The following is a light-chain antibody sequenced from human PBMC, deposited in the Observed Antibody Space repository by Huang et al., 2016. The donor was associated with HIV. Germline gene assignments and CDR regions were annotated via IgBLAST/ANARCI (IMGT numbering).Light chain of an antibody. CDR2: WAS. J-gene: IGKJ4*01. Sequence: IVVTQSPDSLAVSLGERAAINCKYSQSVLYSSNNNNYLAWYQQKPGQSPALLIYWASTRAPGVPDRFNGSGSGTDFTLTISSLQAEDVALYYCQQYFRTPLTFGGGTRVDIK. CDR1: QSVLYSSNNNNY. CDR3: QQYFRTPLT. V-gene: IGKV4-1*01.